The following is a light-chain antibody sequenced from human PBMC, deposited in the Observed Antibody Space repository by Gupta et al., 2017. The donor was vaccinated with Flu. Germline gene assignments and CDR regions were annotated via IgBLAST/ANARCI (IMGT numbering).Light chain of an antibody. CDR2: SNN. J-gene: IGLJ2*01. CDR3: AAWADSLKGPV. V-gene: IGLV1-44*01. Sequence: QSVLTQPPSASGTPGQRVTISCSGSSSNIGSNTVNWYQQLPGTAPKLLIYSNNQRPSGVPDRFSGSKSGTSASRAISGLQSEDEADYYWAAWADSLKGPVFGGGTKMTVL. CDR1: SSNIGSNT.